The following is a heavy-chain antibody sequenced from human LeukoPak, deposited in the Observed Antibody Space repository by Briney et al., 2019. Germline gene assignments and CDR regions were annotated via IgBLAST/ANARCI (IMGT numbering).Heavy chain of an antibody. CDR2: ISSSSSYI. J-gene: IGHJ3*02. CDR3: ARDHKGGDGADAFDI. V-gene: IGHV3-21*04. Sequence: PGRSLRLSCAASGSTFSNYAMNWVRQSPLKWLHLVSSISSSSSYIYYADSVEGRFTISRDNAKNSLYLQMDSLRAEDTALYYCARDHKGGDGADAFDIWGHGTMVTVSS. CDR1: GSTFSNYA. D-gene: IGHD5-24*01.